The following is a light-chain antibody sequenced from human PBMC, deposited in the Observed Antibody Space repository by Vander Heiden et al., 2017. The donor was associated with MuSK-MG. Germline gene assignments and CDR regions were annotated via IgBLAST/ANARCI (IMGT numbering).Light chain of an antibody. CDR2: AAS. CDR1: QSVSRD. J-gene: IGKJ2*01. CDR3: QQRSSWPRT. Sequence: EIVLTQSPATLSLSSGERATLSCGASQSVSRDLAWYQQKPGQAPRLLIYAASSRAPGIPPRFSGSASGTDFTLTISILDPEDFTVYYCQQRSSWPRTFGQGTKVEI. V-gene: IGKV3-11*01.